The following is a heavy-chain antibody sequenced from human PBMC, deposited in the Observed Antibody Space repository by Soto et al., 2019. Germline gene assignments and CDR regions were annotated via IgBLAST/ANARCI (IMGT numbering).Heavy chain of an antibody. CDR3: ARGSDYQWELPLFDY. V-gene: IGHV1-3*01. CDR2: ISAGNGNT. Sequence: LLKCSHKGYGYTVSIYIIGCVRQAQGQRLEWMGWISAGNGNTKYSQKFQGRVTITRDTSASTAYMELSSLRSEDTAVYYCARGSDYQWELPLFDYWGQGTLVTVSS. J-gene: IGHJ4*02. D-gene: IGHD1-26*01. CDR1: GYTVSIYI.